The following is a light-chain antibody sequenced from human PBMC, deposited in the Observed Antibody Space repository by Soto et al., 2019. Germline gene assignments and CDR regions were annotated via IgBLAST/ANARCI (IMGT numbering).Light chain of an antibody. Sequence: QSVLTQPASVSGSPGQSITISCTGTSSDVGGYNYVSWYPQHPGKAPKLMIYEVSNRPSGVSIRFSGSKSGNTASLTISGLQAEDEADFYCSSYTSSTSLGVFGTGTKVTVL. V-gene: IGLV2-14*01. J-gene: IGLJ1*01. CDR3: SSYTSSTSLGV. CDR2: EVS. CDR1: SSDVGGYNY.